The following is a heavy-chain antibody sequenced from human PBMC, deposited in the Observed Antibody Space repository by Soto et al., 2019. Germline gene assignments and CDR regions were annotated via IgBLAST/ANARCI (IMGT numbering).Heavy chain of an antibody. CDR3: ARDPLQSSSWRRWLDP. CDR2: ISSFAGSNK. D-gene: IGHD6-6*01. J-gene: IGHJ5*02. CDR1: GFSFSNYA. Sequence: LRVVESGGGVVQPGTSLTLSCVASGFSFSNYAMHWVRQAPGKGLEWVAVISSFAGSNKDYADSVKGRFTISRDNSMNTLYLQMNNLRPEDSAVYYCARDPLQSSSWRRWLDPWGQGTQVTVSS. V-gene: IGHV3-30-3*01.